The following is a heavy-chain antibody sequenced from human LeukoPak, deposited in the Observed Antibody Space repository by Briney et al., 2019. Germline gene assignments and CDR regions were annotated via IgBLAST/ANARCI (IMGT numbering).Heavy chain of an antibody. CDR3: ARAYYGSGSYFYYFDY. D-gene: IGHD3-10*01. CDR1: GGSIRRGGYS. CDR2: IYHSGST. V-gene: IGHV4-30-2*01. J-gene: IGHJ4*02. Sequence: SETLSLTCAVSGGSIRRGGYSWSWIRQPPGKGLEWIGYIYHSGSTYYNPSLKSRVTISVDRSKNQFSLKLSSVTAADAAVYYCARAYYGSGSYFYYFDYWGQGTLVTVSS.